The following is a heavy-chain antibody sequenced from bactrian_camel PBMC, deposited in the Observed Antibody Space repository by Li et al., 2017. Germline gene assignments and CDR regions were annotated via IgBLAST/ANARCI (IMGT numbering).Heavy chain of an antibody. CDR1: GFTLSNFW. V-gene: IGHV3S1*01. CDR2: IRSGRGTT. Sequence: VQLVESGGGLVQPGGSLRLSCAASGFTLSNFWMYWVRQGPGKGFEWVSTIRSGRGTTNYADSVKGRFTISRDNAKNTLYLQLNSLETEDTARYYCTTAGTWTYFEYNYWGQGTQVTVS. D-gene: IGHD3*01. J-gene: IGHJ4*01. CDR3: TTAGTWTYFEYNY.